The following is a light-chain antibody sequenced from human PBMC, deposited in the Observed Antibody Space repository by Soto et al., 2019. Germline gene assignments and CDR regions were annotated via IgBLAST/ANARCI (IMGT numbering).Light chain of an antibody. CDR1: QSITSN. V-gene: IGKV3-15*01. J-gene: IGKJ1*01. CDR2: DTS. CDR3: QHYFDWPPWT. Sequence: EIVMTQSPATLSVSPGERATLSCRASQSITSNLAWYQQKPGQAPGLLIYDTSARASGILARFSGSGSGTEFTLTISSLQSEDFAVYYCQHYFDWPPWTFGQGTKVEI.